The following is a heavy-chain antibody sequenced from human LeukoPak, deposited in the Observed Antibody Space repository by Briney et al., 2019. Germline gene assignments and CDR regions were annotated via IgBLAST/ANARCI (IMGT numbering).Heavy chain of an antibody. CDR1: GYTFTSYD. Sequence: ASVKVSCKASGYTFTSYDINWVRQATGQGLEWMGWMNPNSGNTGYAQKFQGRVTITRNTSISTAYMELGSLRSEDTAVYYCARGLGSGSYGLVYYYMDVWGKGTTVTVSS. D-gene: IGHD3-10*02. V-gene: IGHV1-8*03. J-gene: IGHJ6*03. CDR2: MNPNSGNT. CDR3: ARGLGSGSYGLVYYYMDV.